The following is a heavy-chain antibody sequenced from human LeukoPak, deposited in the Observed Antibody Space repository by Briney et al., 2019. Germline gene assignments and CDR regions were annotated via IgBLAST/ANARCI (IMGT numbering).Heavy chain of an antibody. Sequence: GGSLRLSCAASGFIVSSNYMSWVRQAPGKGLEWVSAISGSGGSTYYADSVKGRFTISRDNSKNTLYLQMNSLRAEDTAVYYCAKDLDILTGYSPFQHWGQGTLVTVSS. D-gene: IGHD3-9*01. CDR3: AKDLDILTGYSPFQH. CDR1: GFIVSSNY. J-gene: IGHJ1*01. V-gene: IGHV3-23*01. CDR2: ISGSGGST.